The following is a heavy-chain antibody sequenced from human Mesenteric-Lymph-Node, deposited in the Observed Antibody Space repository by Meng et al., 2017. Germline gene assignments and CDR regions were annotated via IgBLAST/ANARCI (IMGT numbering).Heavy chain of an antibody. CDR1: GYTFTSYY. CDR2: INPSDRST. J-gene: IGHJ4*02. CDR3: VRVHCSGGTCYSKPYNFDY. Sequence: ASVKVSCKASGYTFTSYYMHWVRQAPGQGLEWMGIINPSDRSTSYAQKFQGRVTVTRDTSTSTVYMELSSLRSEDTAVYYCVRVHCSGGTCYSKPYNFDYWGQGTLVTGSS. D-gene: IGHD2-15*01. V-gene: IGHV1-46*01.